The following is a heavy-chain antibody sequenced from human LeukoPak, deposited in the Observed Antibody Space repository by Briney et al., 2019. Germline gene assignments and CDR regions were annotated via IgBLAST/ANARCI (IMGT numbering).Heavy chain of an antibody. D-gene: IGHD5-18*01. CDR1: GFTVXSNY. CDR3: ASRRGYSYGYGAFDI. Sequence: GSLRLSXAXSGFTVXSNYMSWVRQAPGKGLEWVSVIYSGGSTYYADSVKGRFTISRDNSKNTLYLQMNSLRAEDTAVYYCASRRGYSYGYGAFDIWGQGTMVTVSS. CDR2: IYSGGST. V-gene: IGHV3-66*01. J-gene: IGHJ3*02.